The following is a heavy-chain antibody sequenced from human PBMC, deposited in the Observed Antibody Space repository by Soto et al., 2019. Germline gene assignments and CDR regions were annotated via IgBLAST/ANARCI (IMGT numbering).Heavy chain of an antibody. CDR3: ARVGGSTVTTAGGFDL. CDR1: GGTFSSYA. CDR2: IIPIFGTA. D-gene: IGHD4-17*01. V-gene: IGHV1-69*01. Sequence: QVQLVQSGAEVKKPGSSVKVSCKASGGTFSSYAISGVRQAPGHGLEWMGGIIPIFGTANYAQKFQGRVTITADESTSTAYMELSSLRSEDTAVYYCARVGGSTVTTAGGFDLWGRGTLVTVSS. J-gene: IGHJ2*01.